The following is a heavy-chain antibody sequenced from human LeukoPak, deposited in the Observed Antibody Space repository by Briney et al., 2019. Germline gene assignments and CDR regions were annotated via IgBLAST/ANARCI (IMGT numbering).Heavy chain of an antibody. Sequence: PGGSLRLSCAASGFTFSKYGMHWVRQAPGKGLEWVAVIWYDGKHKYYADSVKGRFTISRDNSKNTLFLEMNSLSADDTAVYYCAKDRAVAGTDARYYFDYWGQGTLVTVSA. CDR1: GFTFSKYG. D-gene: IGHD6-19*01. CDR3: AKDRAVAGTDARYYFDY. J-gene: IGHJ4*02. V-gene: IGHV3-33*06. CDR2: IWYDGKHK.